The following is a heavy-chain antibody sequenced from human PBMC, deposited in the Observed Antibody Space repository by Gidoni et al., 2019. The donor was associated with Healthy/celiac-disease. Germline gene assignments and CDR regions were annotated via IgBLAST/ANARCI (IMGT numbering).Heavy chain of an antibody. CDR2: IYYSGST. CDR3: ASLPYYDMWTGYYGMDV. D-gene: IGHD3-9*01. Sequence: PGLGLEWIGSIYYSGSTYYNPSLKSRVTISVDTSKNQFSLKLSSVTAADTAVYYCASLPYYDMWTGYYGMDVWGQGTTVTVSS. J-gene: IGHJ6*02. V-gene: IGHV4-39*01.